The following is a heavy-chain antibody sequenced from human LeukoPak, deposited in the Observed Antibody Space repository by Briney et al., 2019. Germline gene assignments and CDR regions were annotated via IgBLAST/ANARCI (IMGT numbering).Heavy chain of an antibody. CDR2: ISAYNGNT. Sequence: ASVKVSCKASGYTFTSYGISWVRQDPGQGLERMGWISAYNGNTNYAQKLQGRVTMTTDTSTSTAYMELSSLRSEDTAVYYCAREGDGYNFDYWGQGTLVTVSS. CDR1: GYTFTSYG. V-gene: IGHV1-18*01. CDR3: AREGDGYNFDY. D-gene: IGHD5-24*01. J-gene: IGHJ4*02.